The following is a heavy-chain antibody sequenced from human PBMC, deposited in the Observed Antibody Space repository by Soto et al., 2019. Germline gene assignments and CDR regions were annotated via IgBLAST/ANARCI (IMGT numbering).Heavy chain of an antibody. CDR1: GYPVTAYY. CDR3: ARGGGVGVAGSAAFDM. D-gene: IGHD3-3*01. CDR2: VNPATGAA. Sequence: QLHLVQSGAVVKKPGASVTVSCSASGYPVTAYYMHWVRQAPGRGLEWMGGVNPATGAAKYTRTFQGRVTMTRDTATSTVFMELSGLTSEGTAVFYCARGGGVGVAGSAAFDMWGQGTLVTVSS. J-gene: IGHJ3*02. V-gene: IGHV1-2*02.